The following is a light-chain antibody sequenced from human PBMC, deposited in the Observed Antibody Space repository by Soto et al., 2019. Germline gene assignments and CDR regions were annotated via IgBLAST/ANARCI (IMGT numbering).Light chain of an antibody. CDR3: SSYTSTSTPSYV. CDR2: DVN. J-gene: IGLJ1*01. CDR1: SSDVGGYNY. Sequence: QSVLTQPASVSGSPGQSITISCTGTSSDVGGYNYVSWYQQHPGKAPNLMIYDVNNRPSGVSNRFPGSKSSNTASLTISGLQAEDEAEYYCSSYTSTSTPSYVFGTGTKVTVL. V-gene: IGLV2-14*03.